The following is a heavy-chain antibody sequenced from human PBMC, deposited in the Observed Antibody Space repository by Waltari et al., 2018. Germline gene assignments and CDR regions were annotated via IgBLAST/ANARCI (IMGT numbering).Heavy chain of an antibody. Sequence: QVQLVQSGAEVKKPGASVKVSCKASGYTFTGYYMHWVRQAPGQGLEWMGWINRNSGGTNYAQKFQGRVTMTRDTSISTAYMELSRLRSDDTAVYYCARVGGSSHYFDYWGQGTLVTVSS. CDR3: ARVGGSSHYFDY. CDR2: INRNSGGT. V-gene: IGHV1-2*02. D-gene: IGHD6-6*01. CDR1: GYTFTGYY. J-gene: IGHJ4*02.